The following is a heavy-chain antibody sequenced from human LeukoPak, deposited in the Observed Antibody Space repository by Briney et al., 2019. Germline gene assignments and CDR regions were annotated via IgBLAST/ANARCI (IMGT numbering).Heavy chain of an antibody. CDR2: IYSSGST. V-gene: IGHV4-4*07. Sequence: SETLSLTCTVSGGSISSYYWSWIRQPAGKGLEWIGRIYSSGSTNYNPSLESRLTISVDTSKNQFSLKLSSVTAADTAAYYCARRYYYDSSGYYPFDYWGQGTLVTVSS. J-gene: IGHJ4*02. CDR3: ARRYYYDSSGYYPFDY. CDR1: GGSISSYY. D-gene: IGHD3-22*01.